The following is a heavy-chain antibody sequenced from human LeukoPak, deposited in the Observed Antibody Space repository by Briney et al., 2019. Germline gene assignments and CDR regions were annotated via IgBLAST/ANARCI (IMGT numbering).Heavy chain of an antibody. CDR3: XXXXAEYSSSSRFDY. CDR2: ISGSGGST. CDR1: GFTFSSYA. V-gene: IGHV3-23*01. D-gene: IGHD6-6*01. Sequence: PGGSLRLSCAASGFTFSSYAMSWIRQAPGKGLEWVSAISGSGGSTYYADSVKGRFTISRDNSKNTLYLQMNSLRAEDTAVYYCXXXXAEYSSSSRFDYWGQGTLVTVSS. J-gene: IGHJ4*02.